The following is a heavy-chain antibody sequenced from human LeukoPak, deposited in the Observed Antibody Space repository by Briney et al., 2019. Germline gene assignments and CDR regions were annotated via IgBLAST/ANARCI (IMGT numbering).Heavy chain of an antibody. CDR2: INHSGST. D-gene: IGHD3-22*01. J-gene: IGHJ4*02. CDR3: ARVVSGYYYYCDY. CDR1: GGSFSGYY. V-gene: IGHV4-34*01. Sequence: RASETLSLTCAVYGGSFSGYYWSWIRQPPGKGLEWIGEINHSGSTNYIPSLKSRVTISVDTSKNQFSLKLSSVTAADTAVYYCARVVSGYYYYCDYWGQGTLVTVSS.